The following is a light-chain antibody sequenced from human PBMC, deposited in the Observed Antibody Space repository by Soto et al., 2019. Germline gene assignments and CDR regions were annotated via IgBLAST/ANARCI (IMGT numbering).Light chain of an antibody. V-gene: IGLV4-60*02. J-gene: IGLJ3*02. CDR1: SGHSSYI. Sequence: QPVLTQSSSASASLGSSVKLTCTLSSGHSSYIIAWHQQQPGKAPRYLMKLEGSGSYNKGSGVPDRFSGSSSGADRYLTISNLQFEAEADYYCEIWDSNTHVFGGGTTLTVL. CDR2: LEGSGSY. CDR3: EIWDSNTHV.